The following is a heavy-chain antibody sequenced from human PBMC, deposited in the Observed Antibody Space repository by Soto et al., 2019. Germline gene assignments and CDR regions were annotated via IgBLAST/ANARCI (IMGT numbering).Heavy chain of an antibody. J-gene: IGHJ4*02. CDR2: IFHSGST. D-gene: IGHD6-19*01. Sequence: SETLSLTCAVSGGSISSNNWWSWVRQPPGKGLEWIGEIFHSGSTNYSPSLKSRVTISVDTSKNQFSLKLTSVTAADTAVYYCALRSMAVVSEYWGQGTLVTVSS. CDR1: GGSISSNNW. V-gene: IGHV4-4*02. CDR3: ALRSMAVVSEY.